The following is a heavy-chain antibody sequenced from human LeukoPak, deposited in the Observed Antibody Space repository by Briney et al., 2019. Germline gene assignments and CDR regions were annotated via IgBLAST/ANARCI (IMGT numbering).Heavy chain of an antibody. D-gene: IGHD5-18*01. CDR1: GYTFTGYY. J-gene: IGHJ4*02. V-gene: IGHV1-2*06. CDR3: ARERSYGLGGIIY. Sequence: PAASVKVSCKASGYTFTGYYMHWVRQAPGQGLEWMGRINPNSGGTNYAQKFQGRVTMTRDTSISTAYMELSRLRSDDTAVYYCARERSYGLGGIIYWGQGTLVTVSS. CDR2: INPNSGGT.